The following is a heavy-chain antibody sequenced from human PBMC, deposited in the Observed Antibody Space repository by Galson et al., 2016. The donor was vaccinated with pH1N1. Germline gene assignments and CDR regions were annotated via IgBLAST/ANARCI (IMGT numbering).Heavy chain of an antibody. D-gene: IGHD6-6*01. CDR1: GFTFNNYA. J-gene: IGHJ4*02. CDR2: ITSRGRT. V-gene: IGHV3-23*01. CDR3: AKAYSSSSGYYFEY. Sequence: SLRLSCAASGFTFNNYAMSWVRQAPGKGLEWVSIITSRGRTYYAGSVKGRFTISRDNSKNTLYLQMNSLRAEDTAVYHCAKAYSSSSGYYFEYWGQGALVTVSS.